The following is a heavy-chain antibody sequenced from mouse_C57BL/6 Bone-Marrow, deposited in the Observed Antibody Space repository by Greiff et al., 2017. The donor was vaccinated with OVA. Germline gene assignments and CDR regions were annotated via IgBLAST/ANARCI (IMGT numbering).Heavy chain of an antibody. J-gene: IGHJ3*01. CDR3: ARHSNYLLRFAY. Sequence: VQLKQSGPELVKPGASVKIPCKASGYTFTDYNMDWVKQSHGKSLEWIGDINPNNGGTIYNQKFKGKATLTVDKSSSTAYMELRSLTSEDTAVYYCARHSNYLLRFAYWGQGTLVTVSA. CDR2: INPNNGGT. CDR1: GYTFTDYN. D-gene: IGHD2-5*01. V-gene: IGHV1-18*01.